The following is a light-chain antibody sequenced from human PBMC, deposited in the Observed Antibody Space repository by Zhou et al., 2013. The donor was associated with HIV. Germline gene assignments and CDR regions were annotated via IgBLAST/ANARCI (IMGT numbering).Light chain of an antibody. CDR1: QGIGYS. V-gene: IGKV1-27*01. Sequence: DIQMTQSPSSLSASVGDRVTITCRASQGIGYSLAWYQQQPGRVPRLLIHTASTLHSGVPARFSGNGSGTEFTLTINGLQPDDFATYFCTKCVGAPQTFGPGTKV. J-gene: IGKJ3*01. CDR2: TAS. CDR3: TKCVGAPQT.